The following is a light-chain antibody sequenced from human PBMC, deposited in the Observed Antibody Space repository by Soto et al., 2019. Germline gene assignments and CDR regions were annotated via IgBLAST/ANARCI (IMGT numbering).Light chain of an antibody. J-gene: IGKJ1*01. V-gene: IGKV3D-15*01. Sequence: VLTQSPGTLSLSPGERATLSCRASQSVNSNYLVWYQQKPGQAPRLVIYGASSRATGIPDRFSGSGSGTEFTLTISSLQSEDFALYYCQQYNDWPLTFGQGT. CDR3: QQYNDWPLT. CDR2: GAS. CDR1: QSVNSNY.